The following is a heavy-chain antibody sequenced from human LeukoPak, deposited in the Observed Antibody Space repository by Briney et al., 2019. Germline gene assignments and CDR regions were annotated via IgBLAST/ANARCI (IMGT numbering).Heavy chain of an antibody. CDR3: ARSESRGYSGHDYYVFDI. J-gene: IGHJ3*02. V-gene: IGHV3-23*01. Sequence: PGGSLRLSCAASGFTFTTYAMTWVRQAPGKGLEWVSAVSGSGTTTYYADSVKGRFSISRDNSKNTLYLQMNSLRAEDTAKYYCARSESRGYSGHDYYVFDIWGQGTMVTVSS. D-gene: IGHD5-12*01. CDR1: GFTFTTYA. CDR2: VSGSGTTT.